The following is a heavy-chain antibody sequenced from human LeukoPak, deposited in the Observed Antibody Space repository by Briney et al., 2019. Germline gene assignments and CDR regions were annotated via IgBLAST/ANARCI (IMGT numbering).Heavy chain of an antibody. CDR1: GFTFSSYG. V-gene: IGHV3-30*02. CDR2: IRYDGSNK. J-gene: IGHJ4*02. D-gene: IGHD3-10*01. CDR3: AKVGSHWLWYFDY. Sequence: AGGSLRLSCAASGFTFSSYGMHWVRQAPGKGLEWVAFIRYDGSNKYYADSVKGRFTISRDNSKNTLYPQMNSLRAEDTAVYYCAKVGSHWLWYFDYWGQGTLVTVSS.